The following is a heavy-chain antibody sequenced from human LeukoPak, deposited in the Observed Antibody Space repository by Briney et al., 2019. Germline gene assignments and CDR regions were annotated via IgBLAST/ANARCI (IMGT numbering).Heavy chain of an antibody. J-gene: IGHJ6*02. D-gene: IGHD2-2*02. CDR1: GFTFSSYG. CDR2: ISYDGSNK. CDR3: AKDRGVVPAAIPFNYYYGMDV. Sequence: HTGGSLRLSCAASGFTFSSYGMHWVRQAPGKGLEWVAVISYDGSNKYYADSVKGRFTISRDNSKNTLYLQMNSLRAEDTAVYYCAKDRGVVPAAIPFNYYYGMDVWGQGTTVTVSS. V-gene: IGHV3-30*18.